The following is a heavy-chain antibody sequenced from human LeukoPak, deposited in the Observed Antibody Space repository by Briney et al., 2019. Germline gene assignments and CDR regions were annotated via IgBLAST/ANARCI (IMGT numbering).Heavy chain of an antibody. CDR1: GFTFSSSA. CDR3: ARDLGITY. D-gene: IGHD7-27*01. V-gene: IGHV3-23*01. CDR2: ISRTGGST. J-gene: IGHJ4*02. Sequence: GGSLRLSCAASGFTFSSSAMSWVRQAPGKGLEWVASISRTGGSTHYADSVKDRFTISRDNSKNTLFLQMNSLRAEDTAVYYCARDLGITYWGQGTLVTVSS.